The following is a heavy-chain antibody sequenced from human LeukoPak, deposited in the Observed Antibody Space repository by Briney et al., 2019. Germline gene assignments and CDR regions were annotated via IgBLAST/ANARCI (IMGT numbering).Heavy chain of an antibody. J-gene: IGHJ3*02. CDR1: GFTVSSNY. CDR2: IYSGGST. V-gene: IGHV3-53*01. CDR3: ARDRPTYYYDSSGYFDAFDI. Sequence: GGSLRLSCAASGFTVSSNYMSWVRQAPGKGLEWVSVIYSGGSTYYADSVKGRFTISRDNSKNTLYLQMNSLRAEDTAVYYCARDRPTYYYDSSGYFDAFDIWGQGTMVTVSS. D-gene: IGHD3-22*01.